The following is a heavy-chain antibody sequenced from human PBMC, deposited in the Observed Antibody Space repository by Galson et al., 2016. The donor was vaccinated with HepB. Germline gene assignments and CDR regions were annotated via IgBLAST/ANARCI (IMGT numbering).Heavy chain of an antibody. D-gene: IGHD3-3*01. CDR2: ISYDGTNK. V-gene: IGHV3-30-3*02. J-gene: IGHJ5*02. Sequence: QAPGKGLEWVAVISYDGTNKYYADSVKGRFTISRDNSKNSLYLQMTSLRPEDTAVYYCAKEGHHDFWSGYYNWFAPWGQGTLVTVSS. CDR3: AKEGHHDFWSGYYNWFAP.